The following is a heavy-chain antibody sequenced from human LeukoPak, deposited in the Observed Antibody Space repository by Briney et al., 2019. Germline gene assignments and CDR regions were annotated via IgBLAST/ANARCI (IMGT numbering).Heavy chain of an antibody. J-gene: IGHJ4*02. CDR1: GFIFSDYD. CDR2: ISWNSGGI. V-gene: IGHV3-9*01. CDR3: VKEGIGGFDY. Sequence: PGESLRLSCAASGFIFSDYDMTWIRQAPGKGLEWVSYISWNSGGIGYADSVKGRFTISRDNAKNSLYLQMNSLSGEDTALYYCVKEGIGGFDYWGQGTLVTVSS. D-gene: IGHD3-3*01.